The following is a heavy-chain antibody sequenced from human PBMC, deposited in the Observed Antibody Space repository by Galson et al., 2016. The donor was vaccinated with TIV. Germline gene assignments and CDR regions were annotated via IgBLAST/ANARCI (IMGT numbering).Heavy chain of an antibody. J-gene: IGHJ3*01. CDR2: ISWNSGSR. CDR1: GFNFEEYA. D-gene: IGHD3-22*01. Sequence: SLRLSCAASGFNFEEYAMHWVRQAPGKGLEWVSGISWNSGSRGYADSVKGRFTISGDNSKNSLFLQMNSLTAEDTAVYYCAKDMTTIIDRAVSSYDALHVCGQGTMVTVSS. CDR3: AKDMTTIIDRAVSSYDALHV. V-gene: IGHV3-9*01.